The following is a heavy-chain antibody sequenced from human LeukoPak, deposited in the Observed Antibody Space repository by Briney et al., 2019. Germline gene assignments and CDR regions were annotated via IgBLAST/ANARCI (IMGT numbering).Heavy chain of an antibody. D-gene: IGHD3-9*01. J-gene: IGHJ3*02. CDR3: ARVSAYYDILNGYIDI. CDR2: ISYDGSNK. CDR1: GFSFSSYG. V-gene: IGHV3-30*03. Sequence: PAGSLRLSCAASGFSFSSYGMHWVRQAPGKGLEWVADISYDGSNKYYADSVKGRFTISTDTSQNTRYMQKNSPRAEDTAVSYCARVSAYYDILNGYIDIWGQGTMVTVSS.